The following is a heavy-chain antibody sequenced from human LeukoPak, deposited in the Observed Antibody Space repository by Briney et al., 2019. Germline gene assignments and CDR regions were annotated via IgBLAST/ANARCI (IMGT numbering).Heavy chain of an antibody. CDR3: ARFSQYYDSPTHYLDY. CDR1: GFTFSSYG. J-gene: IGHJ4*02. CDR2: ISSSSSTI. V-gene: IGHV3-48*01. D-gene: IGHD2/OR15-2a*01. Sequence: PGGSLRLSCAASGFTFSSYGMNWVRQAPGKGLEWVSYISSSSSTIYYADSVKGRFTISRDNAKNSLYLQMNSLRAEDTAVYYCARFSQYYDSPTHYLDYWGQGILVTVSS.